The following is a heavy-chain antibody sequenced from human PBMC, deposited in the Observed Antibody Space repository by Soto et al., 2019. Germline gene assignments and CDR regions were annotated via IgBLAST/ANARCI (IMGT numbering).Heavy chain of an antibody. CDR3: AKDSVQWLRTGISKWFDP. Sequence: GGSLRLSCAASGFTFSSYAMSWVRQAPGKGLEWVSAISGSGGSTYYADSVKGRFTISRDNSKNTLYLQMNSLRAEDTAIFYCAKDSVQWLRTGISKWFDPWGQGTLVTVSS. CDR2: ISGSGGST. CDR1: GFTFSSYA. V-gene: IGHV3-23*01. J-gene: IGHJ5*02. D-gene: IGHD6-19*01.